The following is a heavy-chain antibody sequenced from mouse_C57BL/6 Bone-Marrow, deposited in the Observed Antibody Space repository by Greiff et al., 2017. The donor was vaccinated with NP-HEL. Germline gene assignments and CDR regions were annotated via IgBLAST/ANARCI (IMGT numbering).Heavy chain of an antibody. Sequence: VHLVESGPGLVQPSQSLSITCTVSGFSLTSYGVHWVRQSPGKGLEWLGVIWSGGSTDYNAAFISRLSISKDNSKSQVFFKMNSLQADDTAIYYCAQYGYYGYFDVWGTGTTVTVSS. J-gene: IGHJ1*03. V-gene: IGHV2-2*01. CDR2: IWSGGST. CDR3: AQYGYYGYFDV. CDR1: GFSLTSYG. D-gene: IGHD2-2*01.